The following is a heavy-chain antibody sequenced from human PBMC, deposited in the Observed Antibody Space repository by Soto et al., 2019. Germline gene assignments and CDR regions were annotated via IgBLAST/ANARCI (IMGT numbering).Heavy chain of an antibody. CDR2: IKSKTDGGTT. V-gene: IGHV3-15*07. CDR3: TTDYGSSWPDRYYYGMDV. D-gene: IGHD6-13*01. J-gene: IGHJ6*02. CDR1: GFTFSNAW. Sequence: GGSLRLSCAASGFTFSNAWMNWVRQAPGKGLEWVGRIKSKTDGGTTDYAAPVKGRFTISRDDSKNTLYLQMNSLKTEDTAVYYCTTDYGSSWPDRYYYGMDVWGQGTTVTVSS.